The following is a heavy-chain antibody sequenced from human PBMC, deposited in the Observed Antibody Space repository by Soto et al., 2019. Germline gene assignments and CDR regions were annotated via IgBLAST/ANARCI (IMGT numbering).Heavy chain of an antibody. D-gene: IGHD5-18*01. CDR1: GGSISSSGYY. J-gene: IGHJ6*02. V-gene: IGHV4-39*01. CDR2: IFYSGST. CDR3: ACIFSGGYGYGFYYYGMDV. Sequence: SETLSLTCTVSGGSISSSGYYWGWIRQAPGKGLEWIGSIFYSGSTYYNPSLKSRVTISVDTSKNQFSLKLTSVTAADTAVYYCACIFSGGYGYGFYYYGMDVWGQGTTVT.